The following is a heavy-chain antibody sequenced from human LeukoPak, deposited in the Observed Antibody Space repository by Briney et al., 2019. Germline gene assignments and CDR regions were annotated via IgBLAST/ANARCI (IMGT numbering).Heavy chain of an antibody. J-gene: IGHJ4*02. CDR3: ARDPGSGYEEHFDY. CDR1: GFIFSDYY. CDR2: ISSSGSSI. Sequence: GGSQRLSCAACGFIFSDYYMSWIRQAPGKGLEWVSYISSSGSSIYYADSVKGRFTISRDNAKDSLYLQMNSLRAEDTAVYYCARDPGSGYEEHFDYWGQGTLVTVSS. V-gene: IGHV3-11*01. D-gene: IGHD5-12*01.